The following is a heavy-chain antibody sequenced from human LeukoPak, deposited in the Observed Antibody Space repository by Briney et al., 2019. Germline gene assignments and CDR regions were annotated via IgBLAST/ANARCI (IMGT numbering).Heavy chain of an antibody. J-gene: IGHJ4*02. V-gene: IGHV3-30*02. CDR2: IRYDGNEI. D-gene: IGHD3-16*01. Sequence: GGSLRLSCAASGFSFSTYGMHWVRQASGKGLELVAFIRYDGNEIYYADSVKGRFTISRDNSKNTLYLQMNSLRAEDTAVYYCARTYAYDATGDRGHWGQGTLVTVSS. CDR1: GFSFSTYG. CDR3: ARTYAYDATGDRGH.